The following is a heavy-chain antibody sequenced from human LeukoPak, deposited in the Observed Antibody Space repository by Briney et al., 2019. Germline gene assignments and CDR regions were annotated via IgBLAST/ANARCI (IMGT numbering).Heavy chain of an antibody. V-gene: IGHV1-69*13. Sequence: RRASVKVSCKASGGTFSSYTISWVRQAPGQGLEWMGGIIPIFGTANYAQKLQGRVTITADESTSTAYMELSSLRSEDTAVYYCARDPAFPPWRRGMDVWGQGTTVTVSS. J-gene: IGHJ6*02. CDR2: IIPIFGTA. CDR3: ARDPAFPPWRRGMDV. CDR1: GGTFSSYT. D-gene: IGHD3-3*01.